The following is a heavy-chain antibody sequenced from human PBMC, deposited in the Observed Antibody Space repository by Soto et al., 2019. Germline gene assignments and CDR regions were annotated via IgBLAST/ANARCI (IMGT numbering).Heavy chain of an antibody. CDR1: GFSLSSCGLG. CDR3: AHNPSDFYDSSGSGDQFDY. D-gene: IGHD3-22*01. V-gene: IGHV2-5*01. Sequence: SVPTLVTPTHTLTLTCPFSGFSLSSCGLGVGWIRQAPGKALEWLALIYWHDEKRYSPSLKSRRTITNDTSKNQVVLTMINMDPVDTATYYCAHNPSDFYDSSGSGDQFDYWGQGTLVTISS. J-gene: IGHJ4*02. CDR2: IYWHDEK.